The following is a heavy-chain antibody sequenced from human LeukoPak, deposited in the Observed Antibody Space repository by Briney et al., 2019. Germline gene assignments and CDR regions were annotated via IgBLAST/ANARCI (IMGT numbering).Heavy chain of an antibody. CDR3: AKDRAPIYGSGSLVTGYFDL. D-gene: IGHD3-10*01. Sequence: GGSLRLSCSASGFTFSSYSMNWVRQAPGKGLEWVSGISWNSGSIGYADSVKGRFTISRDNAKNSLYLQMNSPRAEDTALYYCAKDRAPIYGSGSLVTGYFDLWGRGTLVTVSS. V-gene: IGHV3-9*01. CDR1: GFTFSSYS. J-gene: IGHJ2*01. CDR2: ISWNSGSI.